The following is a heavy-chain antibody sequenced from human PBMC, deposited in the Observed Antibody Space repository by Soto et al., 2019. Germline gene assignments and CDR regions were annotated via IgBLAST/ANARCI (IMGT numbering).Heavy chain of an antibody. CDR2: RSHDGSST. J-gene: IGHJ3*02. Sequence: EVQLVESGGGLIQPGGSLRLSCTASGFPFSDLWMHWVRQAPGKGLEWVSRRSHDGSSTSHVDSVRGRFSISRDNAKNTVYLQMNSLRAEDTAVYYCTSLSVAVDYFAFDIWGQGTVVTVS. CDR1: GFPFSDLW. CDR3: TSLSVAVDYFAFDI. V-gene: IGHV3-74*01. D-gene: IGHD6-19*01.